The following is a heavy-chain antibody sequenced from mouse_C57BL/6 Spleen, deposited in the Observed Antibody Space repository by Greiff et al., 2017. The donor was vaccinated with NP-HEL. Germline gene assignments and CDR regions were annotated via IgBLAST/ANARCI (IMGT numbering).Heavy chain of an antibody. CDR2: IYPGSGST. D-gene: IGHD2-4*01. Sequence: QVQLQQPGAELVKPGASVKMSCKASGYTFTSYWITWVKQRPGQGLEWIGDIYPGSGSTNYNEKFKSKATLTVDTSSSTAYMQLSSLTSEDSAVYYCARLWGGDYGWFAYWGQGTLVTVSA. J-gene: IGHJ3*01. V-gene: IGHV1-55*01. CDR3: ARLWGGDYGWFAY. CDR1: GYTFTSYW.